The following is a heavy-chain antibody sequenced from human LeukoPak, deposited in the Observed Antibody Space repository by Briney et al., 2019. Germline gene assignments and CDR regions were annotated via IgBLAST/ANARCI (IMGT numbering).Heavy chain of an antibody. CDR1: GNSFTTYW. J-gene: IGHJ1*01. V-gene: IGHV5-51*01. CDR3: ARRGASSEYFHD. CDR2: IYPGDSDT. Sequence: GESLKISCKDSGNSFTTYWIGWVRQMPGKGLEWMGTIYPGDSDTRYSPSFQGQVTISVDKSLNTAYLHWSSLKASDTAMYYCARRGASSEYFHDWGQGTLVTVSS.